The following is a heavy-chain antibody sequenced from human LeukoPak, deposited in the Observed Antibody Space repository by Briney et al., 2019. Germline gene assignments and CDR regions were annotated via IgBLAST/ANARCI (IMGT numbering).Heavy chain of an antibody. J-gene: IGHJ4*02. CDR1: RFTFRNHG. Sequence: PGGSLRLSCAASRFTFRNHGMHWIRQVPGKGLEWVAVIWYDGSNQNYADSVKGRFTISRDNSKNMLYLQMNSLRDEDTAVYYCARDRSTRYFDYWGQGTLVTVSS. CDR3: ARDRSTRYFDY. V-gene: IGHV3-33*01. D-gene: IGHD1-1*01. CDR2: IWYDGSNQ.